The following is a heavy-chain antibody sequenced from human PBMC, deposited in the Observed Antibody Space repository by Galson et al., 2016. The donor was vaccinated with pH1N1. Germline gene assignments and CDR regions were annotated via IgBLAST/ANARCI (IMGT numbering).Heavy chain of an antibody. CDR2: ISGSGGST. V-gene: IGHV3-23*01. Sequence: LRLSCAASGFTFSSYAMSWVRQAPGKGLEWVSAISGSGGSTYYADSVKGRFTISRDNSKNTLYLQMNSLRAEDTAVYYCAKDIGYCSSTSCRYYYYYGMDVWGQGTTVTVSS. D-gene: IGHD2-2*01. J-gene: IGHJ6*02. CDR3: AKDIGYCSSTSCRYYYYYGMDV. CDR1: GFTFSSYA.